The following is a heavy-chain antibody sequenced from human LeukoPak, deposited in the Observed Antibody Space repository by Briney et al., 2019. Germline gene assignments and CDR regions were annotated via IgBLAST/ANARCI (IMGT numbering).Heavy chain of an antibody. CDR2: IYYSGST. CDR1: VGSICSYN. J-gene: IGHJ6*02. D-gene: IGHD6-6*01. Sequence: SVTLSLNCTVSVGSICSYNWMWQPHPPGKGLVGIRYIYYSGSTNYNPSLKSRVTISVDTSKNQFSLTLSSVTAADTAVYYCAREGIAARYYYYGMDVWGQGTTVTVSS. V-gene: IGHV4-59*01. CDR3: AREGIAARYYYYGMDV.